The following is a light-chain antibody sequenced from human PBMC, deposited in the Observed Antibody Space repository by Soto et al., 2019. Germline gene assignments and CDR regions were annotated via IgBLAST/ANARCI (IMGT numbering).Light chain of an antibody. J-gene: IGKJ1*01. Sequence: EIVLTQSPGTLSLSPGEGATLSCRASQSISSNFLAWYQQKRGQAPRLIIHGASNRATGIPDRFSGSGSGTDFTLTITRLEPEDFAVYYCQQYGGSPRTFGQGTKVDIK. CDR2: GAS. CDR1: QSISSNF. V-gene: IGKV3-20*01. CDR3: QQYGGSPRT.